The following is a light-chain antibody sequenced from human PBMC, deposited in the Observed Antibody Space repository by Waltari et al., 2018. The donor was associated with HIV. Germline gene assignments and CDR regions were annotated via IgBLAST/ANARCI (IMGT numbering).Light chain of an antibody. CDR1: SSDFGFYNY. V-gene: IGLV2-14*01. CDR2: EFT. CDR3: TSYTATDTLI. J-gene: IGLJ2*01. Sequence: QSALTQPASVSGSPGQSITISCTGTSSDFGFYNYVSWYQQVPGQVPKVIIYEFTSRPSGVSNRFSGAKSGSTAALTISDLQVEDEADDDCTSYTATDTLIFGGGTKGTVL.